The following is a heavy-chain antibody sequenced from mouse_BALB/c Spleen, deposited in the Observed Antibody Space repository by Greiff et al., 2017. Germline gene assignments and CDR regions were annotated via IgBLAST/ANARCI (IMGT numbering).Heavy chain of an antibody. CDR1: GFTFSSYW. Sequence: EVKLVESGGGLVQPGGSMKLSCVASGFTFSSYWMSWVRQSPEKGLEWVAEIRLKSDNYATHYAESVKGKLTISRDDSKSRLYLQMNSLRAEDTGVDYCTGGLRHDAMDDWGQGTSVTVSS. J-gene: IGHJ4*01. D-gene: IGHD2-4*01. V-gene: IGHV6-6*02. CDR2: IRLKSDNYAT. CDR3: TGGLRHDAMDD.